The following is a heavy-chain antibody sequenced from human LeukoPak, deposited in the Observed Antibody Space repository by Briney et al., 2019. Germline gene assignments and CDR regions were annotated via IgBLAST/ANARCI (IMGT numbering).Heavy chain of an antibody. CDR3: TREVAAGIDY. J-gene: IGHJ4*02. CDR1: GFTFSTYW. Sequence: GGSLRLSCAASGFTFSTYWMSWVRQAPGKGLEWVANIKQDGSEKYYLDSVKGRFTISRDNAKNSLYLQMNSLRAEDTAVYFCTREVAAGIDYWGQGTLVTVSS. V-gene: IGHV3-7*01. CDR2: IKQDGSEK. D-gene: IGHD6-13*01.